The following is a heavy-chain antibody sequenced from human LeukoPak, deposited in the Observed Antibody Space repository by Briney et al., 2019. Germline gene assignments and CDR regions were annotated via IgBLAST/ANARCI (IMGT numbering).Heavy chain of an antibody. V-gene: IGHV4-61*08. CDR2: IYYSGST. D-gene: IGHD3-3*01. CDR1: GGSISSGGYY. CDR3: ARLVGGYDFWSGYYENAWFDP. Sequence: SETLSLTCAVSGGSISSGGYYWSWIRQPPGKGLEWIGYIYYSGSTNYNPSLKSRVTISVDTSKNQFSLKLSSVTAADTAVYYCARLVGGYDFWSGYYENAWFDPWGQGTLVTVSS. J-gene: IGHJ5*02.